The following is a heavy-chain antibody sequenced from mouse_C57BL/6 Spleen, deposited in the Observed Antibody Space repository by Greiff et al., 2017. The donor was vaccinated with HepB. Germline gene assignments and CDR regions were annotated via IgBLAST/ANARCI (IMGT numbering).Heavy chain of an antibody. V-gene: IGHV1-64*01. CDR1: GYTFTSYW. J-gene: IGHJ3*01. D-gene: IGHD1-1*01. Sequence: QVQLQHPGAELVKPGASVKLSCKASGYTFTSYWMHWVKQRPGQGLEWIGMIHPNSGSTNYNEKFKSKATLTVDKSSSTAYMQLSSLTSEDSAVYYCARSGETVPFAYWGQGTLVTVSA. CDR2: IHPNSGST. CDR3: ARSGETVPFAY.